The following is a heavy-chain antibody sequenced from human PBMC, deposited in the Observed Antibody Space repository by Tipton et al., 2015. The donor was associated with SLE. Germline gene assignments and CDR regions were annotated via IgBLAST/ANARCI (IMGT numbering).Heavy chain of an antibody. CDR1: GGSISSYY. Sequence: GLVKPSETLSLTCTVSGGSISSYYWSWIRQPPGKGLEWIGFIHDGGSTNYNPSLMSRVAISLDTSKNQLSLRLTSVTAADTAVYYSAREGDAFDIWGQGTMVTVSS. CDR2: IHDGGST. J-gene: IGHJ3*02. V-gene: IGHV4-59*01. CDR3: AREGDAFDI.